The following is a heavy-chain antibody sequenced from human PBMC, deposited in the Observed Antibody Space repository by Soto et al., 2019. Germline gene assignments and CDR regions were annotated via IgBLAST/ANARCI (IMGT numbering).Heavy chain of an antibody. V-gene: IGHV1-18*01. CDR3: ARVDGFSSPHFLFGSYSGSYHFDY. D-gene: IGHD1-26*01. CDR2: ISAYNGNT. CDR1: GYTFTSYG. Sequence: ASVKVSCKASGYTFTSYGISWVRQAPGQGLEWMGWISAYNGNTNYAQKLQGRVTMTTDTSTSTAYMELRSLRSDDTAVYYCARVDGFSSPHFLFGSYSGSYHFDYWGQGTLVTVSS. J-gene: IGHJ4*02.